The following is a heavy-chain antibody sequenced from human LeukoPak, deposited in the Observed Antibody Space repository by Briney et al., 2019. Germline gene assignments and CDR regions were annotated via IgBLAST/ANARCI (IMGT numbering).Heavy chain of an antibody. CDR3: AGETPGTGAFDY. J-gene: IGHJ4*02. V-gene: IGHV1-46*01. Sequence: GASVKVSCKTSGYTFTSYFIHWVRQAPGQGLEWMGIINPSGASTSYAQRFQGRVAMTRDMSTSTVYMELSSLRSEDTAVYYCAGETPGTGAFDYWGQGTLVTVSS. CDR2: INPSGAST. D-gene: IGHD3/OR15-3a*01. CDR1: GYTFTSYF.